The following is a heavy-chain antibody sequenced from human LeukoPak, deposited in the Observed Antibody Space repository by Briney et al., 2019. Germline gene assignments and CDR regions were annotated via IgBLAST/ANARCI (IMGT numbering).Heavy chain of an antibody. CDR2: IYYSGST. J-gene: IGHJ4*02. V-gene: IGHV4-59*01. CDR1: GGSIRSYY. CDR3: ARDRSPLDY. Sequence: KSSETLSLTCTVSGGSIRSYYWSWIRQPPGKGLEWIGYIYYSGSTNYNPSLKSRVTISIDTPKNQLPLKLSSVTAADTAVYYCARDRSPLDYWGQGVLVTVSS.